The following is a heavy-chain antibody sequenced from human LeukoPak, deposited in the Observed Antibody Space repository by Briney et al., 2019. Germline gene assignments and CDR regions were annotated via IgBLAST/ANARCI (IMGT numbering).Heavy chain of an antibody. Sequence: PSETLSLTCAVYGGSVSGYYWSWIRQPPGKGLEWIGEINHSGSTNYNPSLKSRVTISVDTSKNQFSLKLSSVTAADTAVYYCARGTVTTKVFDYWGQGTLVTVSS. J-gene: IGHJ4*02. D-gene: IGHD4-17*01. CDR3: ARGTVTTKVFDY. CDR2: INHSGST. V-gene: IGHV4-34*01. CDR1: GGSVSGYY.